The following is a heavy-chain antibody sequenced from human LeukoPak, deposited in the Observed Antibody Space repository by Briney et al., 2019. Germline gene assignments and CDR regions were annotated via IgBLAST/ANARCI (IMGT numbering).Heavy chain of an antibody. D-gene: IGHD6-19*01. J-gene: IGHJ4*02. CDR1: GFTFSSYW. CDR3: ARDVWAAVAVSDY. V-gene: IGHV3-7*01. CDR2: IKEDGSVQ. Sequence: PGGSPRLSCAASGFTFSSYWMSWARQAPGKGLEWVANIKEDGSVQYYVDSVKGRFTISRDNAKTSLYLQMNSLRAEDTAVYYCARDVWAAVAVSDYWGQGTLVTVSS.